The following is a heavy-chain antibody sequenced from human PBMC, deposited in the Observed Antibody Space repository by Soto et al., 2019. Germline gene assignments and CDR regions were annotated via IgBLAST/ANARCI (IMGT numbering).Heavy chain of an antibody. CDR1: GYTFTSYG. D-gene: IGHD6-19*01. CDR3: ARDRQRSSIAVAVTTGH. J-gene: IGHJ4*02. CDR2: ISAYNGNT. Sequence: QVQLVQSGAEVKKPGASVKVSCKASGYTFTSYGISWVRQAPGQGLEWMGWISAYNGNTNYAQKLQGRVTMTTDTSTSIAYMQLRSLRSDDSAVHYCARDRQRSSIAVAVTTGHWGQATLFTVSS. V-gene: IGHV1-18*01.